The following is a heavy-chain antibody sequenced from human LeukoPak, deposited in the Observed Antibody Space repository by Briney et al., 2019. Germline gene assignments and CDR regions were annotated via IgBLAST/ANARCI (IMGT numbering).Heavy chain of an antibody. CDR1: GFTFSSYA. Sequence: GGSLRLSCAASGFTFSSYAMSWVRQAPGKGPEWVSAIGAAGGSANYAESVEGRFTISRDNSKNTLYLQLNSLRAEDTAVYYCAKDRRLLPYYFDYWGQGTLVTVSS. CDR2: IGAAGGSA. J-gene: IGHJ4*02. CDR3: AKDRRLLPYYFDY. D-gene: IGHD3-22*01. V-gene: IGHV3-23*01.